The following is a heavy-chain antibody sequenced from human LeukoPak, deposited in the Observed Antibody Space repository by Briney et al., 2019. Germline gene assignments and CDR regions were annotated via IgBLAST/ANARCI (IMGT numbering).Heavy chain of an antibody. CDR3: ARGSLVLGGLDF. J-gene: IGHJ4*02. CDR1: GGSINSDNYY. Sequence: SQTLSLTCTVSGGSINSDNYYWSWIRQHPERDLEWIGYIYYSGGTYYNPSLKSRVTISVDTSKTQSSLKLSSVTAADTAVYYCARGSLVLGGLDFWGQGTLVTVSS. D-gene: IGHD2-8*02. CDR2: IYYSGGT. V-gene: IGHV4-31*03.